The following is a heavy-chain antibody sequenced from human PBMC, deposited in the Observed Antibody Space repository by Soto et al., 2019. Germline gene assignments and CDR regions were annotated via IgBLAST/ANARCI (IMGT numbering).Heavy chain of an antibody. D-gene: IGHD4-17*01. Sequence: GGSLRLSCAASGLTFSASWMYWVRQAPGKGLAWVSRINTGGSDTDYADSVKGRFTISRDNAKNTLYLQMNSLRAEDTAVYYCARVLYYGDYPEADYRGQGTLVTVSS. CDR3: ARVLYYGDYPEADY. V-gene: IGHV3-74*01. J-gene: IGHJ4*02. CDR1: GLTFSASW. CDR2: INTGGSDT.